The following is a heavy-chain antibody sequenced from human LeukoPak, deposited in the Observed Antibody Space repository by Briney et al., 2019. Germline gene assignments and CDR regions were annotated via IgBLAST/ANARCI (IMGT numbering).Heavy chain of an antibody. CDR2: ISSSSSYI. V-gene: IGHV3-21*01. D-gene: IGHD5-18*01. CDR3: ARDPVDTAMDYLVPPTHFDY. CDR1: GFTFSSYS. J-gene: IGHJ4*02. Sequence: KPGGSLRLSCAASGFTFSSYSMNWVRQAPGKGLEWVSSISSSSSYIYYADSVKGRFTISRDNAKNSLYLQMNSLRAEDTAVYYCARDPVDTAMDYLVPPTHFDYWGQGTLVTVSS.